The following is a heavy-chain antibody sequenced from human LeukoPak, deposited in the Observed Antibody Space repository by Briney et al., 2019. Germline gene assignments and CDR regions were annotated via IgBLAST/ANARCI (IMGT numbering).Heavy chain of an antibody. CDR2: IKQDGSEK. D-gene: IGHD3-10*01. J-gene: IGHJ6*02. V-gene: IGHV3-7*01. CDR3: ARDFRYYGSGSYYSRDTHSDYYYGMDV. CDR1: GFTFSSYW. Sequence: GGSLRLSCAASGFTFSSYWMSWVRQAPGKGLEWVANIKQDGSEKYYVDSVKGRFTISRDNAKNSLYLQMNSLRAEDTAVYYCARDFRYYGSGSYYSRDTHSDYYYGMDVWGQGTTVTVSS.